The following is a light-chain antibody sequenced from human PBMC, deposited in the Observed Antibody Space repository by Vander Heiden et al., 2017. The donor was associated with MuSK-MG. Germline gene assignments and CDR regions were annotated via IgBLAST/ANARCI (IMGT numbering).Light chain of an antibody. CDR3: CSYTTSGTLV. CDR2: VIN. CDR1: PCAIGAHAQ. V-gene: IGLV2-23*02. Sequence: QSALPQPASVPGSPGQSITLSCSGTPCAIGAHAQVSWYHVYPGKVPHFFLYVINKRSAGASTRFSGSKAGNGAAPTIWGPQAEDDAEYYCCSYTTSGTLVFGGGTKLTVL. J-gene: IGLJ3*02.